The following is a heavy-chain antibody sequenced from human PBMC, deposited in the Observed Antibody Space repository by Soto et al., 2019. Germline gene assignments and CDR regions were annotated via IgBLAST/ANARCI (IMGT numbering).Heavy chain of an antibody. CDR1: GGSISSGDYY. CDR2: IYYSGST. CDR3: AAQNLGLHFYYYYYGMDV. D-gene: IGHD1-7*01. Sequence: QVQLQESGPGLVKPSQTLSLTCTVSGGSISSGDYYWSWIRQPPGKGLEWIGYIYYSGSTYYNPSLKSRVTISVDTSKNQFSLKLSSVTAADTAVYYCAAQNLGLHFYYYYYGMDVWGQGTTVTVSS. V-gene: IGHV4-30-4*01. J-gene: IGHJ6*02.